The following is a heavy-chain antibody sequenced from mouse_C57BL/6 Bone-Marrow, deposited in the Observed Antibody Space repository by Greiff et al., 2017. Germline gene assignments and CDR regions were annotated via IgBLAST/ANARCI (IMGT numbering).Heavy chain of an antibody. V-gene: IGHV14-4*01. D-gene: IGHD2-4*01. Sequence: VQLQQSGAELVRPGASVKLSCTASGFNIKDDYMHWVKQRSEQGLEWIGWIDPENGDTEYASKFQGKATITADTSSNTAYLQLSSLTSEDTAVYYCTTSDYSFAYWGQGTLVTVSA. CDR1: GFNIKDDY. J-gene: IGHJ3*01. CDR3: TTSDYSFAY. CDR2: IDPENGDT.